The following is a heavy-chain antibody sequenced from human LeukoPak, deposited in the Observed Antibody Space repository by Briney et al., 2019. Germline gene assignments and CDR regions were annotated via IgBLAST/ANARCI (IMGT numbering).Heavy chain of an antibody. Sequence: GGSLRLSCAASGFTFTSYSMNWVRQAPGEGLEWVSSISSLSTYIYYADSVKGRFTISRDNAKNSLYLQMNSLRAEDTAVYYCARDLNWNSHFDYWGQGTLVTVSS. V-gene: IGHV3-21*01. J-gene: IGHJ4*02. CDR3: ARDLNWNSHFDY. CDR1: GFTFTSYS. CDR2: ISSLSTYI. D-gene: IGHD1-7*01.